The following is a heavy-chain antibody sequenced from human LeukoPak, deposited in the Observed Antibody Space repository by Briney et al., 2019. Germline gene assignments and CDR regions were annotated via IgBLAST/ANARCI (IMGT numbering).Heavy chain of an antibody. D-gene: IGHD2-21*02. CDR3: ARAQLAYCGGDCFLELDY. V-gene: IGHV6-1*01. J-gene: IGHJ4*02. CDR2: TYYRSKWYN. Sequence: SQTLSLTCAISGGSVSSNSAAWNWIRQSPSRGLEWLGRTYYRSKWYNDYAVSVKSRITINPDTSKNQFSLQLNSVTPEDTAVYYCARAQLAYCGGDCFLELDYWGQGTLVTVSS. CDR1: GGSVSSNSAA.